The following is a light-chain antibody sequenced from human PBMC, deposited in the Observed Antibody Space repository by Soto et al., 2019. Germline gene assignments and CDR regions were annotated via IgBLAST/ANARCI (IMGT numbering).Light chain of an antibody. CDR3: QQYETYYT. CDR2: KAS. Sequence: DIQMTQSPSTLSASVGDRVTITCRASQSISTWLAWYQQKPGKAPNLLIYKASNLESGVPSRFSGSGSGTEFTLTISGRQRDDFATYYCQQYETYYTFGQGTKLEIK. J-gene: IGKJ2*01. CDR1: QSISTW. V-gene: IGKV1-5*03.